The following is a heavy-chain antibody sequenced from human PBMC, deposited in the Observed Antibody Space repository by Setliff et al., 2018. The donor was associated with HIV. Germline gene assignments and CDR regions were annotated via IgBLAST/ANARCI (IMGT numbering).Heavy chain of an antibody. CDR2: INHSGST. CDR1: GGSISSSGSY. J-gene: IGHJ4*02. D-gene: IGHD3-22*01. CDR3: ARLTTTYYYDSSAYYHPV. V-gene: IGHV4-39*07. Sequence: SETLSLTCTVSGGSISSSGSYWGWIRQPPGKGLEWIASINHSGSTNYNPSLKSRVTISVDTSKNQFSLKLSSVTAADAAVFYCARLTTTYYYDSSAYYHPVWGQGTLVTVSS.